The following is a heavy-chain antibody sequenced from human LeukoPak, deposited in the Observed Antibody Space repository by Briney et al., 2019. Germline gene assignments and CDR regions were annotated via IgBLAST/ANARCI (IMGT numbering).Heavy chain of an antibody. V-gene: IGHV1-69*06. CDR1: GGTFSSYA. D-gene: IGHD6-19*01. J-gene: IGHJ4*02. CDR3: ASSNGYSSGWYLPITDY. CDR2: IIPIFGTA. Sequence: SVKVPCKASGGTFSSYAISWVRQAPGQGLEWMGGIIPIFGTANYAQKFQGRVTITADKSTSTAYMELSSLRSEDTAVYYCASSNGYSSGWYLPITDYWGQGTLVTVSS.